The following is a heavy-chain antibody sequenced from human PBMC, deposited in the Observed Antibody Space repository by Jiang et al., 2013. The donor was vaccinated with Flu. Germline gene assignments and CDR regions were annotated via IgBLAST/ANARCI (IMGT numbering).Heavy chain of an antibody. CDR3: ARDPWTWIAVAGSSEGAMNYFDY. D-gene: IGHD6-19*01. CDR1: GFTFSSYS. J-gene: IGHJ4*02. V-gene: IGHV3-21*01. CDR2: ISSSSSYI. Sequence: GGGLVKPGGSLRLSCAASGFTFSSYSMNWVRQAPGKGLEWVSSISSSSSYIYYADSVKGRFTISRDNAKNSLYLQMNSLRAEDTAVYYCARDPWTWIAVAGSSEGAMNYFDYWGQGTLVTVSS.